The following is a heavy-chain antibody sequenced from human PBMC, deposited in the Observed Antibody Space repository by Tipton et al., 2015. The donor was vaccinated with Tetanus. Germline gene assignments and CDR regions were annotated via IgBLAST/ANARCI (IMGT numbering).Heavy chain of an antibody. V-gene: IGHV4-59*01. CDR2: ISHRGST. CDR3: ARVRRGCSGGGCYSSFDP. Sequence: TLSLTCTVSGGSISSYYWSWIRQPPGEGLEWIGYISHRGSTNYNPSLKSRVTMSVDTSKNQFSLRLSSVTAADTAVYYCARVRRGCSGGGCYSSFDPWGQESLVIVSS. D-gene: IGHD2-15*01. J-gene: IGHJ5*02. CDR1: GGSISSYY.